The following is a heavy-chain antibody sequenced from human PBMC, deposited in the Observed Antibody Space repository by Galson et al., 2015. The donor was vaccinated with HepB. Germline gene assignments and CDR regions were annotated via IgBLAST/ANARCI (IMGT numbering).Heavy chain of an antibody. D-gene: IGHD1-1*01. V-gene: IGHV3-48*03. Sequence: SLRLSCAASGFTFSSYEMNWVRQAPGKGLEWVSYISSSGSTIYYADSVKGRFTISRDNAKNSLYLQMNSLRAEVTAVYYCASEGNWNAFDIWGQGTMVTVSS. CDR3: ASEGNWNAFDI. J-gene: IGHJ3*02. CDR2: ISSSGSTI. CDR1: GFTFSSYE.